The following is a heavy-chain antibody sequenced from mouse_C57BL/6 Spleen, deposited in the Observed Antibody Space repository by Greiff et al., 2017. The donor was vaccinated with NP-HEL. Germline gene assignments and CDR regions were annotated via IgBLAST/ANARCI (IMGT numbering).Heavy chain of an antibody. CDR2: IYPRSGNT. CDR1: GYTFTSYG. J-gene: IGHJ3*01. Sequence: QVQLQQSGAELARPGASVKLSCKASGYTFTSYGISWVKQRTGQGLEWIGEIYPRSGNTYYNEKFKGKATLTADTSSSTAYMELRSLTSEDSAVYFCAREGLKDFPFAYWGQGTLVTVSA. CDR3: AREGLKDFPFAY. D-gene: IGHD3-3*01. V-gene: IGHV1-81*01.